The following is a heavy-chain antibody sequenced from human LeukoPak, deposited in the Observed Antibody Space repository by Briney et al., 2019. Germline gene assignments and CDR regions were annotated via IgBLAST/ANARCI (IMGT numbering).Heavy chain of an antibody. D-gene: IGHD4-11*01. J-gene: IGHJ1*01. CDR1: GYTFTSYG. V-gene: IGHV1-18*01. Sequence: ASVKVSCKASGYTFTSYGISWVRQAPGQGLEWMGWISAYNGYTNYAQKLQVRVTMTTDTSTSTAYMELRSLTSDDTAAYYCARDKAVTTELTQYFQHWGQGTLVTVSS. CDR2: ISAYNGYT. CDR3: ARDKAVTTELTQYFQH.